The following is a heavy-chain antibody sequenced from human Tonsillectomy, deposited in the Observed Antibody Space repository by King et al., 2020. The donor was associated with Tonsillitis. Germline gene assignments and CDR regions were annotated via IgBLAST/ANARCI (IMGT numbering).Heavy chain of an antibody. CDR3: ARLGAVTTDYNSYGMDV. CDR2: IYPDDSAT. D-gene: IGHD4-17*01. J-gene: IGHJ6*02. CDR1: GYSFTNYW. Sequence: QLVQSGAEVKKPGESLKISCKGSGYSFTNYWIAWVRQMPGKGLEWMGIIYPDDSATRHNPSFEGQVTISVDKSISTAYLQWSSLKAADSAMFYCARLGAVTTDYNSYGMDVWGQGTTVTVSS. V-gene: IGHV5-51*01.